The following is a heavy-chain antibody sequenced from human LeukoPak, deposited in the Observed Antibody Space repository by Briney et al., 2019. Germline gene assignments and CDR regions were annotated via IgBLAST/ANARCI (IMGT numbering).Heavy chain of an antibody. CDR1: GFTFGDYA. V-gene: IGHV3-49*03. CDR2: IRSKAYGGTT. D-gene: IGHD5-18*01. CDR3: TRDGGPDDLQQYTYDTSAEYFHH. J-gene: IGHJ1*01. Sequence: GGSLRLSCTVSGFTFGDYAMSWFRQAPGKGLEWVGFIRSKAYGGTTEYAASVKGRFTISRDDSKSIMYLQMNSLKTEDTAFYYCTRDGGPDDLQQYTYDTSAEYFHHWGQGTLVTVSS.